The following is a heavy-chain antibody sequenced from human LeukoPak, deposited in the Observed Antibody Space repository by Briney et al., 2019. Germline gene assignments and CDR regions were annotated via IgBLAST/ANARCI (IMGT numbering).Heavy chain of an antibody. CDR1: GGSISSSY. D-gene: IGHD6-6*01. V-gene: IGHV4-4*07. J-gene: IGHJ6*03. CDR2: IYTSGTT. CDR3: ARLGYSSSSTGYYYYMDV. Sequence: SETLSLTCTVSGGSISSSYWTWIRQPAGKGLEWIGRIYTSGTTSYNPSLKSRVSISVDKSKNQLSLKVSSVTAADTAVYYCARLGYSSSSTGYYYYMDVWGKGTTVTVSS.